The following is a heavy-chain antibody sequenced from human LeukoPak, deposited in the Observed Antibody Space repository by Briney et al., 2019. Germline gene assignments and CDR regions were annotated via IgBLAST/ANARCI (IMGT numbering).Heavy chain of an antibody. V-gene: IGHV3-23*01. Sequence: GGSLRLSCAASGFTFSSYWMSWVRQAPGKGLEWVSAVSGVSNRTYYADSVKGRFTISRDNSKNTLYLQMNSLRAEDTAVYYCTKWGCSGGNCYPFDYWGQGTLVTVSS. CDR3: TKWGCSGGNCYPFDY. D-gene: IGHD2-15*01. CDR1: GFTFSSYW. J-gene: IGHJ4*02. CDR2: VSGVSNRT.